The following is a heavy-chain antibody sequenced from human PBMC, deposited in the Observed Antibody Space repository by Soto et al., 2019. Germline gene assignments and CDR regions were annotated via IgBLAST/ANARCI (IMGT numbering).Heavy chain of an antibody. Sequence: TLSLTCTVSGGSISSYYWSWIRQPPGKGLEWIGYIYYSGSTNYNPSLKSRVTISVDTSKNQFSLKLSSVTAADTAVYYCATNRGYDFYYFDSWGQGALVTVSS. J-gene: IGHJ4*02. D-gene: IGHD5-12*01. CDR3: ATNRGYDFYYFDS. CDR1: GGSISSYY. CDR2: IYYSGST. V-gene: IGHV4-59*12.